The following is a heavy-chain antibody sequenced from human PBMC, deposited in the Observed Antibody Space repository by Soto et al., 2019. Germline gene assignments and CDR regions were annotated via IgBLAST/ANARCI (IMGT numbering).Heavy chain of an antibody. V-gene: IGHV1-2*04. Sequence: ASVKVSCKASGHTFTGYYMHWVRQAPGQGLEWMGWINPNSGGTNYAQTFQGWVTMTRDTSISTAYMELSRLRSDDTAVYYCARVLEGIAVPRNPLAICGQGSLVPVSS. D-gene: IGHD6-19*01. CDR3: ARVLEGIAVPRNPLAI. CDR1: GHTFTGYY. J-gene: IGHJ3*02. CDR2: INPNSGGT.